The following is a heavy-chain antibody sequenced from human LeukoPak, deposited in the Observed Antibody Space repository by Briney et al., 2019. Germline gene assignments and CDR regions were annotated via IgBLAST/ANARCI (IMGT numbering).Heavy chain of an antibody. CDR1: GGSFSGYY. D-gene: IGHD3-3*01. CDR3: ARGLYDFWSGYSYYFDY. CDR2: INHSGST. J-gene: IGHJ4*02. V-gene: IGHV4-34*01. Sequence: SETLSLTCAVYGGSFSGYYWSWIRQPPGKGLEWIGEINHSGSTNYDPSLKSRVTISVDTSKNQFSLKLSSVTAADTAVYYCARGLYDFWSGYSYYFDYWGQGTLVTVSS.